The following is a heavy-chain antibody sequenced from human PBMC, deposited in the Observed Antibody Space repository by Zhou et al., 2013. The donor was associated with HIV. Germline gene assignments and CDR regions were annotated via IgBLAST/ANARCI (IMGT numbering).Heavy chain of an antibody. CDR1: GGSISSSSYY. Sequence: QVQLQESGPGLVKPSETLSLTCTVSGGSISSSSYYWGWIRQPPGKGLEWIGSIYYSGSTYYNPSLKSRVTISVDTSKNQFSLKLGSVTAADTAVYYCARVGVLLWFGELPHSFDPWGQGTLVTVSS. CDR2: IYYSGST. CDR3: ARVGVLLWFGELPHSFDP. J-gene: IGHJ5*02. V-gene: IGHV4-39*07. D-gene: IGHD3-10*01.